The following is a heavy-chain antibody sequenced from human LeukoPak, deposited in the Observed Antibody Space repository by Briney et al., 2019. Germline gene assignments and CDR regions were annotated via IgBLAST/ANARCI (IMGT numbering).Heavy chain of an antibody. V-gene: IGHV3-21*01. CDR1: GFSFSTYT. CDR2: ISSRSTYI. CDR3: ARDPFSGFDKRVYYFDY. J-gene: IGHJ4*02. Sequence: GGSLRLSCAAPGFSFSTYTMNWVRQAPGKGLEWVSSISSRSTYIYFADSVKGRFTISRDNAKNSLYLQMNSLRAEDTAVYYCARDPFSGFDKRVYYFDYWGQGALVTVSS. D-gene: IGHD5-12*01.